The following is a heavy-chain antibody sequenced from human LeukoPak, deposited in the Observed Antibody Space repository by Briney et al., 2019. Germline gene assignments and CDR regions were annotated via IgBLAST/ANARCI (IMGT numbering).Heavy chain of an antibody. J-gene: IGHJ6*03. Sequence: ASVKVSCKVSGYTLTELSMHWVRQAPGKGLEWMGGFDPEDGETIYAQKFQGRVTMTEDTSADTAYMELSSLRSEDTAVYYCATRQDIVVVPAAQRLMDYYYYMDVWGKGTTVTVSS. CDR1: GYTLTELS. D-gene: IGHD2-2*01. CDR2: FDPEDGET. V-gene: IGHV1-24*01. CDR3: ATRQDIVVVPAAQRLMDYYYYMDV.